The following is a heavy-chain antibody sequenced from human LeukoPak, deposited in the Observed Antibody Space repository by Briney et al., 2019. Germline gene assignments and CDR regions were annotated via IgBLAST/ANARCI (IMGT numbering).Heavy chain of an antibody. V-gene: IGHV4-34*01. J-gene: IGHJ5*02. CDR3: ARSEAVTIIRRGRFDP. Sequence: SETLSLTCAVYGGSFSGYYWSWIRQPPGKGLEWIGEINHSGSTNYNPSLKSRVTISVDTSKNQFSLKLSSVTAADTAVYYCARSEAVTIIRRGRFDPWGQGTLVTVSS. D-gene: IGHD4-11*01. CDR1: GGSFSGYY. CDR2: INHSGST.